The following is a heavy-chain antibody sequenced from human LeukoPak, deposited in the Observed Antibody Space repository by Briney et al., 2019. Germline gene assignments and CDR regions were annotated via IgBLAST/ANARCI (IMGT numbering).Heavy chain of an antibody. J-gene: IGHJ4*02. V-gene: IGHV3-23*01. D-gene: IGHD4-11*01. Sequence: PGGSLRLSCAASGFTFSNYGTSWVRQAPGKGPQWVSSISDSGSSTYYVDSVKGRFTVSRDNSKNTLYLQMNSLRVEDTAVYYCVKTTITIYYFEYWGQGTLVTVSS. CDR2: ISDSGSST. CDR1: GFTFSNYG. CDR3: VKTTITIYYFEY.